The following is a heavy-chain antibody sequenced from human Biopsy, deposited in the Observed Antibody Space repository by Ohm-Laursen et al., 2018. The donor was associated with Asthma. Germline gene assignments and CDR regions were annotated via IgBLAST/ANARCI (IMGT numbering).Heavy chain of an antibody. CDR2: MNPKSGNT. D-gene: IGHD6-19*01. CDR1: GYNFNTSD. V-gene: IGHV1-8*01. CDR3: ARGLRQSNWFDP. J-gene: IGHJ5*02. Sequence: SVKVSCKASGYNFNTSDINWVRQAPGQGLEWMGWMNPKSGNTGFAQKFKGRVSLTRDSSTTTAYMELRSLRSDDTALYFCARGLRQSNWFDPWGQGTLLTVSS.